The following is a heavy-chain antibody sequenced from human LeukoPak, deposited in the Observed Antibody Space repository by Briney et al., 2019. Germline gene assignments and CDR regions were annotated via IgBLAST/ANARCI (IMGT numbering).Heavy chain of an antibody. CDR1: GFTFSNYW. CDR3: ARVRMGDDFNPFDY. V-gene: IGHV3-74*01. Sequence: LPGGSLRLSCAASGFTFSNYWMHWVRQAPGKGLVWVSRINSDGSSTSYADSVKGRFTISRDNAKNTLYLQMNSLRAEDSAVYYCARVRMGDDFNPFDYWGQGTLVTVSS. D-gene: IGHD3-16*01. J-gene: IGHJ4*02. CDR2: INSDGSST.